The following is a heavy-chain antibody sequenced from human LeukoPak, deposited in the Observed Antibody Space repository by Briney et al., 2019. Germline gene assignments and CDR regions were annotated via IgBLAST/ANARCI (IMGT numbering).Heavy chain of an antibody. D-gene: IGHD1-26*01. CDR2: IYYSGST. CDR3: ARVGAEIRGFDS. CDR1: GDSISSYY. Sequence: SETLSLTCTVSGDSISSYYWNWIRQPPGKGLEWIGYIYYSGSTNYNPSLKSRVTISVDASKNQFSLKLSSVTTADTAVYYCARVGAEIRGFDSWGQGTLVTVSS. J-gene: IGHJ4*02. V-gene: IGHV4-59*01.